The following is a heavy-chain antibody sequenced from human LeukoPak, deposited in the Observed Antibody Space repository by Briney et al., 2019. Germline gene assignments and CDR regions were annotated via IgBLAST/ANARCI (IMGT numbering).Heavy chain of an antibody. V-gene: IGHV3-30*18. CDR3: AKLWDGPGFDY. D-gene: IGHD5-24*01. CDR2: ISYDGSNK. J-gene: IGHJ4*02. Sequence: GSSLRLSCAASGFTFSSYGMHWVRQAPGKGLEWVAVISYDGSNKYYADSVKGRFTISRDNSKNTLYLQMNSLRAEDTAVYYCAKLWDGPGFDYWGQGTLVTVSS. CDR1: GFTFSSYG.